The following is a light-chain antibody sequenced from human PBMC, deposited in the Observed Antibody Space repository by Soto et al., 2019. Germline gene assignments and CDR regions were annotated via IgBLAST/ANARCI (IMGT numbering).Light chain of an antibody. CDR1: SSDVGGYNY. V-gene: IGLV2-14*01. J-gene: IGLJ1*01. CDR3: SSYTSTISYG. Sequence: QSALTQPASVSGSPGQSITISCTGTSSDVGGYNYVSWYQQYPGKAPKLMIHDVSNRPSGVSYRFSGSKSGNTASLTISGLQAEDEADYYCSSYTSTISYGFGTGTKRTVL. CDR2: DVS.